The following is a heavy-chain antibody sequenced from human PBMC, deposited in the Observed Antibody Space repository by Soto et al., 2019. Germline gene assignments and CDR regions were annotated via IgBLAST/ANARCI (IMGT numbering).Heavy chain of an antibody. CDR2: IIPIFGTA. CDR1: GGTFSSYA. V-gene: IGHV1-69*13. D-gene: IGHD6-13*01. CDR3: ARERIAAAGRYDDYYYYGMDV. Sequence: SVKVSCKASGGTFSSYAISWVRQAPGQGLEWMGGIIPIFGTANYAQKFQGRVTITADESTSTAYMELSSLRSEDTAVYYCARERIAAAGRYDDYYYYGMDVWGQGTTVTVSS. J-gene: IGHJ6*02.